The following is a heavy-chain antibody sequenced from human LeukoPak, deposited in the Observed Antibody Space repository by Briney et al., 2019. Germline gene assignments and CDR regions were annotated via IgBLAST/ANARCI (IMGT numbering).Heavy chain of an antibody. V-gene: IGHV3-33*08. Sequence: GRSLRLSCAASGFTFSSYDLHWVRQAPGKGLEWVAVIWFDGSNKYYADSLKGRFTISRDNSKNTLSLQMNSLRAEDTAVYYCVRYVEMATTTGLDYWGQGTLVTVSS. CDR3: VRYVEMATTTGLDY. CDR2: IWFDGSNK. D-gene: IGHD5-24*01. CDR1: GFTFSSYD. J-gene: IGHJ4*02.